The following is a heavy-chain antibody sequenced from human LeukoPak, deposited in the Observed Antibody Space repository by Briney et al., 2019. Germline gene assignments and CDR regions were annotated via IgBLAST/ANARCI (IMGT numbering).Heavy chain of an antibody. D-gene: IGHD3-10*01. V-gene: IGHV3-48*03. CDR1: GFTFSSYE. CDR3: ARETLTMVRGVIYYYYGMDV. Sequence: QAGGSLRLSCAASGFTFSSYEMNWVRQAPGKGLEWVSYISSSGSTIYYADSVKGRFTISRDNAKNSLYLQMNSLRAEDTAVYYCARETLTMVRGVIYYYYGMDVWGQGTTVTVSS. J-gene: IGHJ6*02. CDR2: ISSSGSTI.